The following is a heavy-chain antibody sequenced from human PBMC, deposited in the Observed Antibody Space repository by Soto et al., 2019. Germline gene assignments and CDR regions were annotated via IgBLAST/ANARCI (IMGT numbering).Heavy chain of an antibody. J-gene: IGHJ6*02. V-gene: IGHV3-30*18. D-gene: IGHD6-19*01. CDR3: AKDTLWLATGDYYFGMDV. CDR1: GFSFSSHA. Sequence: GGSLRLSCAASGFSFSSHAMHWVRQAPGKGLEWVAVISYAGTNKNYADSVKGRFTISRDNSKNTLSLQMNSLRPEDTAVYFCAKDTLWLATGDYYFGMDVWGQGTTVTVSS. CDR2: ISYAGTNK.